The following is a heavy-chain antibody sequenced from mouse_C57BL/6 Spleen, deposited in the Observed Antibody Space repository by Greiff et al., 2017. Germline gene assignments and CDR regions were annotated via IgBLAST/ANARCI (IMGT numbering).Heavy chain of an antibody. CDR2: ISSGSSTI. Sequence: EVMLVESGGGLVKPGGSLKLSCAASGFTFSDYGMHWVRQAPEKGLEWVAYISSGSSTIYYADTVKGRFTISRDNAKNTLFLQMTSLRSDDTAMYYCARFYDYGFDYWGQGTTLTVSS. CDR1: GFTFSDYG. CDR3: ARFYDYGFDY. D-gene: IGHD2-4*01. V-gene: IGHV5-17*01. J-gene: IGHJ2*01.